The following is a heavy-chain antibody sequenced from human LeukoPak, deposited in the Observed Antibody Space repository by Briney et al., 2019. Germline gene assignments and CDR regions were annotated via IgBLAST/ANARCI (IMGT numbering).Heavy chain of an antibody. Sequence: GGSLRLSCAASGFTFSSYAMHWVRQAPGKGLEWVAVISYDGSNKYYADSVKGRFTISRDNSKNTLYLQMNSLRAEDTAVYYCARSSSSRDAFDIWGQGTMVTVSS. D-gene: IGHD6-13*01. J-gene: IGHJ3*02. CDR3: ARSSSSRDAFDI. CDR1: GFTFSSYA. CDR2: ISYDGSNK. V-gene: IGHV3-30*04.